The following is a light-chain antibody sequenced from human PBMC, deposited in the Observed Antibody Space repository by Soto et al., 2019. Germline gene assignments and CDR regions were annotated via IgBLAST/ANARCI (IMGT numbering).Light chain of an antibody. CDR2: GAS. J-gene: IGKJ2*01. Sequence: EIVMTQSPATLSVSPGERATLSCRASQSVSSNLAWHQQKPGQAPRLLIYGASTRATGIPARFSGSGSGTEFTLTISSLQSEDFAFYYCQQYNDWTPYTFGQGTQVEIK. CDR1: QSVSSN. V-gene: IGKV3-15*01. CDR3: QQYNDWTPYT.